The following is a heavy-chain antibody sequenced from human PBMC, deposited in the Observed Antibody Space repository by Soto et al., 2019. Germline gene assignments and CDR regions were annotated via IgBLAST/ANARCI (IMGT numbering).Heavy chain of an antibody. V-gene: IGHV3-30*18. D-gene: IGHD3-16*01. Sequence: GGSLRLSCAASGFTFSSYGMHWVRQAPGKGLEWVAVKSYDGSDKYYADSVKGRFTISRDNSKNTLYLQMNSLRAEDTAVYYCAKVPLGYWGQGTLVTVSS. CDR1: GFTFSSYG. CDR3: AKVPLGY. CDR2: KSYDGSDK. J-gene: IGHJ4*02.